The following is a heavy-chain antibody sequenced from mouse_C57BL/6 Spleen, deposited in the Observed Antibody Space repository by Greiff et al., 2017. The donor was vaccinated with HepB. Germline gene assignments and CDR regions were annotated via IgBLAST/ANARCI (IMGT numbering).Heavy chain of an antibody. J-gene: IGHJ3*01. D-gene: IGHD1-1*01. CDR1: GYTFTGYW. Sequence: QVQLKQSGAELMKPGASVKLSCKATGYTFTGYWIEWVKQRPGHGLEWIGEILPGSGSTNYNEKFKGKATFTADTSSNTAYMQLSSLTTEDSAIYYCARGGAYYGSSYGDPWFAYWGQGTLVTVSA. CDR3: ARGGAYYGSSYGDPWFAY. CDR2: ILPGSGST. V-gene: IGHV1-9*01.